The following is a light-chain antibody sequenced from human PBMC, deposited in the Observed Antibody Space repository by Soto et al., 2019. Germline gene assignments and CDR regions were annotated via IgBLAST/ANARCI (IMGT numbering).Light chain of an antibody. V-gene: IGKV3-20*01. CDR2: GAS. Sequence: IVLTQSPGTLSLSPGERTTLSGRASQSISRYLAWYQQKPGQGPRLLIYGASSRATGTPDRCSGSGSGTDCTLTSNRLEPEDFALYYCQQYGSSPPTFGQGTKVDIK. CDR3: QQYGSSPPT. J-gene: IGKJ1*01. CDR1: QSISRY.